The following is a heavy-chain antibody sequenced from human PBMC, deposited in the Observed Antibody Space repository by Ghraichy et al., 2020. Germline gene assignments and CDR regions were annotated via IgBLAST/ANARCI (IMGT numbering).Heavy chain of an antibody. CDR1: GGSISSGGYS. D-gene: IGHD2-2*03. CDR3: AREYGYCSSTSCYEGWFDP. V-gene: IGHV4-30-2*01. CDR2: IYHSGST. Sequence: SETLSLTCAVSGGSISSGGYSWSWIRQPPGKGLEWIGYIYHSGSTYYNPSLKSRVTISVDRSKNQFSLKLSSVTAADTAVYYCAREYGYCSSTSCYEGWFDPWGQGTLVTVSS. J-gene: IGHJ5*02.